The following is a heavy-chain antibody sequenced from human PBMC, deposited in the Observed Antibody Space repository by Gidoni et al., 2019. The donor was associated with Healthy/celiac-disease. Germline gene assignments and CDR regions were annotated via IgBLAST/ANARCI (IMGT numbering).Heavy chain of an antibody. D-gene: IGHD6-19*01. V-gene: IGHV3-7*03. J-gene: IGHJ4*02. CDR1: GFTFSIYW. Sequence: EVQLVESGEGLVQPGGSLRLSCAASGFTFSIYWRIWVRQAPGKGLEWVANIKQDGSEKYYVEYVKGRFTISRDNAKNSLYMQMNSRRAEDTAVYYCARDLRIAVAGTADYFDYWGQGTLVTVSS. CDR2: IKQDGSEK. CDR3: ARDLRIAVAGTADYFDY.